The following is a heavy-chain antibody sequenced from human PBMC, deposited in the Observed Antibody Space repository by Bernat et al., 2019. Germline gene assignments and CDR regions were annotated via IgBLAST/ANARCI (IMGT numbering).Heavy chain of an antibody. V-gene: IGHV1-2*02. Sequence: QVQLVQSGAEVREPGASVKVSCKASGYTFTGYYIHWVRQAPGQGLESMGWINPNSGGTNYAQKFQGRVTMTRDTSINTAYMELSRLRSDDTAVYYCARDHIRMVRGQLGYWGQGTLVTVSS. CDR1: GYTFTGYY. CDR3: ARDHIRMVRGQLGY. D-gene: IGHD3-10*01. J-gene: IGHJ4*02. CDR2: INPNSGGT.